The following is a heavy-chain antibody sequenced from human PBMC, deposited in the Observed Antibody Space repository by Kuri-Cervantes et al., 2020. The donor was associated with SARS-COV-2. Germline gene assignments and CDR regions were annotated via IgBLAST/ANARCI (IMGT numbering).Heavy chain of an antibody. D-gene: IGHD3-3*01. V-gene: IGHV3-21*04. J-gene: IGHJ6*02. Sequence: GESLKISCAASGFTFSSYSMNWVRQAPGKGLEWVSSISSSSSYIYYADSVKGRFTISRDNSKNTLYLQMNSLRAEDTAVYYCAKVGPTDYDFWSGYQYYYYYYGMDVWGQGTTVTVSS. CDR1: GFTFSSYS. CDR2: ISSSSSYI. CDR3: AKVGPTDYDFWSGYQYYYYYYGMDV.